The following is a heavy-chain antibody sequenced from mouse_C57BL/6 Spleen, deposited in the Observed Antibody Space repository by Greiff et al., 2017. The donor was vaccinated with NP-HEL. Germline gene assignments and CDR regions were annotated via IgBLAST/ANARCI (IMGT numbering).Heavy chain of an antibody. V-gene: IGHV1-19*01. CDR3: ARSPSITTVETWFAY. CDR2: INPYNGGT. Sequence: EVQLQQSGPVLVKPGASVKMSCKASGYTFTDYYMNWVKQSHGKSLEWIGVINPYNGGTSYNQKFKGKATLTVDKSSSTAYMELNSLTSEDSAVYYCARSPSITTVETWFAYWGQGTLVTVSA. CDR1: GYTFTDYY. J-gene: IGHJ3*01. D-gene: IGHD1-1*01.